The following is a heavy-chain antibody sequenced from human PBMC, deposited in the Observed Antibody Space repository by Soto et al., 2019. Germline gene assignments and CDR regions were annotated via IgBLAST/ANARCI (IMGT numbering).Heavy chain of an antibody. V-gene: IGHV3-30*18. Sequence: QVQLVESGGGVVQPGRSLRLSCAASGFTFSSYGMHWVRQAPGKGLEWVAVISYDGSNKYYADSVKGRFTISRDNSKNTLYLQMNSLRAEDTAVYYCANGHGSGWTRGGYWGQGTLVTVSS. CDR3: ANGHGSGWTRGGY. CDR2: ISYDGSNK. J-gene: IGHJ4*02. CDR1: GFTFSSYG. D-gene: IGHD6-19*01.